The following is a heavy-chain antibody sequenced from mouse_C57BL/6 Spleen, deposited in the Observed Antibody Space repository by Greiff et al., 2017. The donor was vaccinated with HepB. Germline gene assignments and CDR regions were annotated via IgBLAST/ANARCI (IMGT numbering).Heavy chain of an antibody. V-gene: IGHV10-1*01. D-gene: IGHD1-1*01. J-gene: IGHJ3*01. CDR2: IRSKSNNYAT. CDR3: VRGEGYYYGRSPFAY. Sequence: EVMLVESGGGLVQPKGSLKLSCAASGFSFNTYAMNWVRQAPGKGLEWVARIRSKSNNYATYYADSVKDRFTISRDDSESMLYLQMNNLKTEDTAMYYCVRGEGYYYGRSPFAYWGQGTLVTVSA. CDR1: GFSFNTYA.